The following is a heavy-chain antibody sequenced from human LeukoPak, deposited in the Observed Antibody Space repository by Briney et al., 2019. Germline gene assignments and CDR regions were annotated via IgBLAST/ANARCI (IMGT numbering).Heavy chain of an antibody. D-gene: IGHD5-18*01. CDR3: VSATTAMVDY. CDR1: GFPFSSYP. CDR2: ISYDGSYE. Sequence: GGSLRLSCAASGFPFSSYPMHWVRQAPGKGLEWVAVISYDGSYENYADSVKGRFTISRDNSKSTLYLQMNSLRAEDTAVYFCVSATTAMVDYWGQGTLVTVSS. V-gene: IGHV3-30*01. J-gene: IGHJ4*02.